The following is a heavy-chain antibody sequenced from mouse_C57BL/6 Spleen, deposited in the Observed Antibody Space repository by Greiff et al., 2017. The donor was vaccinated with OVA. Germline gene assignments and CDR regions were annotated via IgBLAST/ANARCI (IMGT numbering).Heavy chain of an antibody. CDR1: GYTFTSYW. D-gene: IGHD1-1*01. J-gene: IGHJ2*01. CDR3: ARYVTTAVEGFDY. Sequence: QVQLQQPGAELVKPGASVKLSCKASGYTFTSYWMHWVKQRPGQGLEWIGMIHPNSGSTNYNEKFKSKATLTVDKSSSTAYMQLSSLTSEDSAVYYCARYVTTAVEGFDYWGQGTTLTVSS. CDR2: IHPNSGST. V-gene: IGHV1-64*01.